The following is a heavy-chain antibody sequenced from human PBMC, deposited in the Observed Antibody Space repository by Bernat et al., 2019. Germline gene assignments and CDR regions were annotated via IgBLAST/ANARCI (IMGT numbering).Heavy chain of an antibody. CDR2: IWHDGSRE. J-gene: IGHJ5*01. V-gene: IGHV3-33*01. CDR3: ARDRGILRRDHPDNWVDY. CDR1: GFTFSRYG. Sequence: QVQLAESGGGVVQPGRSLRLSCAASGFTFSRYGIHWVRQAPCKGLQWVAVIWHDGSREEYGDSVKGRFIISRDDSKDTGHLQMNSLRADDTAVYYCARDRGILRRDHPDNWVDYWGQGTLVTVSA. D-gene: IGHD3-10*01.